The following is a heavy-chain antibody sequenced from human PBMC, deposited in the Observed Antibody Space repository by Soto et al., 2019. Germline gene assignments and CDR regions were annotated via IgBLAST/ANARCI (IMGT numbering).Heavy chain of an antibody. Sequence: VQLQESGPGQVKSSETLSLTCTVSGGSMTSYYWSWIRKSAGKGLEWIGRIYISGLTNYNPSLESRVTMSVDTSKNKFSLRLISVTSADTAVDYWVIGKGSYHETWFEPWGQGILVAVSS. CDR3: VIGKGSYHETWFEP. CDR1: GGSMTSYY. D-gene: IGHD3-16*02. CDR2: IYISGLT. V-gene: IGHV4-4*07. J-gene: IGHJ5*02.